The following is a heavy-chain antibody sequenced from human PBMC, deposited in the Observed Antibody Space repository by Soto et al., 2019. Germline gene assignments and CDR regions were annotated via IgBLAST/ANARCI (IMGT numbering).Heavy chain of an antibody. CDR1: GGAINNRDYY. Sequence: KASETLSLTCSVSGGAINNRDYYWSWIRQHPGKGLEWIGNIFYSGSTDYNPSLKGRLTISIDTSKNEFSLKLTSLSAADPAVYYSARDPPAFKSFRSGMDGCHQGTTVIVAS. D-gene: IGHD3-3*02. CDR3: ARDPPAFKSFRSGMDG. J-gene: IGHJ6*02. V-gene: IGHV4-31*03. CDR2: IFYSGST.